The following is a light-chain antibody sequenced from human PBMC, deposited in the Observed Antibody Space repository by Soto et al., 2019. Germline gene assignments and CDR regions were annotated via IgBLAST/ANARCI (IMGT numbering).Light chain of an antibody. V-gene: IGLV2-23*02. J-gene: IGLJ1*01. CDR3: CSYAGSTTYV. Sequence: QSVLTQPASVSGSPGQSITISCTGTSSDVGSYNLVSWYQQHPGKAPKVMIYEVSKRPSGVPNRFSGSKSGYTASLTISGLQADDEADYYCCSYAGSTTYVFGTGTKLTVL. CDR1: SSDVGSYNL. CDR2: EVS.